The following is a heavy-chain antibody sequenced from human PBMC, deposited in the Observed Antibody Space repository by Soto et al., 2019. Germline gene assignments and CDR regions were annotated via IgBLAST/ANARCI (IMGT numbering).Heavy chain of an antibody. Sequence: EVQLVESGGALVQPGGSLRLSCAASGFTFTDYWMNWVRQAPGKGLEWVANIKQDGSEKYYVDSVKGRFTISRDNAKNSRYLQMNSLRAEDTAVYYCAIMIFGLGTDHWGQGTLVTVSS. CDR3: AIMIFGLGTDH. CDR2: IKQDGSEK. J-gene: IGHJ5*02. D-gene: IGHD3-3*01. V-gene: IGHV3-7*01. CDR1: GFTFTDYW.